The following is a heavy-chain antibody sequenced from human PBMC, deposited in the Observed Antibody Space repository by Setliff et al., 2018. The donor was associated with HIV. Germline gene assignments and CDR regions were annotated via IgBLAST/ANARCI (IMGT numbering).Heavy chain of an antibody. Sequence: SVKVSCKASGDTFNSHAISWVRQAPGQGLEWMGGIIPIFGTPNYAQKFKGRLTITADESTSTVYMELSSLRSEDTAVYYCARDSRDIVGVIAPDPEPYYYYGMDVWG. D-gene: IGHD2-15*01. V-gene: IGHV1-69*13. CDR1: GDTFNSHA. J-gene: IGHJ6*01. CDR2: IIPIFGTP. CDR3: ARDSRDIVGVIAPDPEPYYYYGMDV.